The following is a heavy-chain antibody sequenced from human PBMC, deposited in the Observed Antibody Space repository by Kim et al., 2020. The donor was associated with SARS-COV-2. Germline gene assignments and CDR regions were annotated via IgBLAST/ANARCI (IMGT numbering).Heavy chain of an antibody. Sequence: SETLSLTCTVSDDSIHNSNYYWAWIRQTPGTGLEWIATLDFYGNTYSGPSLRSRVTMSLDTSENQFFLILTSVTAADTALYYCAVFYASGTFFPGENWF. J-gene: IGHJ5*01. V-gene: IGHV4-39*01. CDR1: DDSIHNSNYY. CDR2: LDFYGNT. CDR3: AVFYASGTFFPGENWF. D-gene: IGHD3-10*01.